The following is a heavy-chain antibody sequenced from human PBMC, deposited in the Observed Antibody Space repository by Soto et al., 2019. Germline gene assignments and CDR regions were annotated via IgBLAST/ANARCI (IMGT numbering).Heavy chain of an antibody. CDR3: ARGRYDILTGYPDYFDY. J-gene: IGHJ4*02. Sequence: TSETLSLTCTVSGGSISSYYWSWIRQPPGKGLEWIGYIYYSGSTNYNPSLKRRVTISVDTSKNQFSLKLSSVTAADTAVYYCARGRYDILTGYPDYFDYWGQGTLVTVSS. D-gene: IGHD3-9*01. V-gene: IGHV4-59*01. CDR1: GGSISSYY. CDR2: IYYSGST.